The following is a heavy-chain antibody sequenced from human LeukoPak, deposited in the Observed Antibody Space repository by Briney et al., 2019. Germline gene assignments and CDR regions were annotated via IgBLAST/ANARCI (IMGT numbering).Heavy chain of an antibody. CDR1: GYTFTSYG. J-gene: IGHJ4*02. D-gene: IGHD2-2*02. V-gene: IGHV1-18*01. CDR3: ARAAEGPYCSSTSCYMDY. CDR2: ISAYNGNT. Sequence: ASVKVSCKASGYTFTSYGISWVRQAPGQGLEWMGWISAYNGNTNYAQKLQGRVTMTTDTSTSTAYMELRSLRSDDTAVYYCARAAEGPYCSSTSCYMDYWGQGTLSPSPQ.